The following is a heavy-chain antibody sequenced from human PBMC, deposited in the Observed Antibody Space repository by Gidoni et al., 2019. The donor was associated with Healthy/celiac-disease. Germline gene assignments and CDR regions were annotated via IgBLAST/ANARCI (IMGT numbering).Heavy chain of an antibody. CDR2: INPNSGGT. Sequence: QVQLVQSGAEVKKPGASVKVSCKASGYTFTGSYIHWVRQAPGQGLEWMGWINPNSGGTNYAQKFQGWVTMTRDTSISTAYMELSRLRSDDTAVYYCARDQLLWFGELSRYYYYGMDVWGQGTTVTVSS. D-gene: IGHD3-10*01. CDR1: GYTFTGSY. J-gene: IGHJ6*02. V-gene: IGHV1-2*04. CDR3: ARDQLLWFGELSRYYYYGMDV.